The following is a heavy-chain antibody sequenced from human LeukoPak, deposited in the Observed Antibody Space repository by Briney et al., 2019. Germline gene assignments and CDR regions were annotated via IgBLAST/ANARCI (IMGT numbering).Heavy chain of an antibody. CDR3: ARSNNDYGELDY. Sequence: ASVKVSCKASGYTFTRYYMHWVRQAPGQGLEWMGWINPNSGGTNYAQKFQGRVTMTRDTSISTAYMELSRLRSDDTAVYYCARSNNDYGELDYWGQGTLVTVSS. CDR2: INPNSGGT. V-gene: IGHV1-2*02. J-gene: IGHJ4*02. CDR1: GYTFTRYY. D-gene: IGHD4-17*01.